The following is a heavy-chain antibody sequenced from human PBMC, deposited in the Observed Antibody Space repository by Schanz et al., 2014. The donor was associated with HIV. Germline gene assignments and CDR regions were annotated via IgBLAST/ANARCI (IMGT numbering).Heavy chain of an antibody. Sequence: EVQLLESGGGLVQPGGSLRLSCAASGVTVSSIHMIWVRQAPGKGLSWVSLISNDGDTFYLDSVKGRFTISRDNSKNTLYLQMNSLRAEDTAVYYCAKDPGFLDPYYYYGMDVWGQGTTVTVSS. J-gene: IGHJ6*02. CDR1: GVTVSSIH. CDR2: ISNDGDT. D-gene: IGHD3-3*01. CDR3: AKDPGFLDPYYYYGMDV. V-gene: IGHV3-53*01.